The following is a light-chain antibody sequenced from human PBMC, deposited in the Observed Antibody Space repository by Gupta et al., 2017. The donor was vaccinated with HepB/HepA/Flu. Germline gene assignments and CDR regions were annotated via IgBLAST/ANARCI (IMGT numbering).Light chain of an antibody. V-gene: IGKV1-39*01. CDR3: QQNYRTPRT. CDR2: DAT. Sequence: DIQMTQSPSSLSASVGDRVTITCRASQSISSSLNWYQQRPGKAPKLLIYDATTLQSGVPSRFSGSGSGTDVSLSIGRLQPEDFVTYYCQQNYRTPRTFGPGTRVEVK. CDR1: QSISSS. J-gene: IGKJ1*01.